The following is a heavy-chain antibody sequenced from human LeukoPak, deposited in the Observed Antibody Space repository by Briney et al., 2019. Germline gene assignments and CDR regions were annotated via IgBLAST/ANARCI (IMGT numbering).Heavy chain of an antibody. D-gene: IGHD2-21*02. CDR3: ARDHSDTLDI. CDR2: IGPYNGNT. V-gene: IGHV1-18*01. CDR1: GYMFTSYS. Sequence: ASVKVSCKASGYMFTSYSISWVRQAPGQGLEWMAWIGPYNGNTKYGQNLQGRVTMTTDTSTSTVYMEVRSLRSDDTAVYFCARDHSDTLDIWGQGTMVTVSS. J-gene: IGHJ3*02.